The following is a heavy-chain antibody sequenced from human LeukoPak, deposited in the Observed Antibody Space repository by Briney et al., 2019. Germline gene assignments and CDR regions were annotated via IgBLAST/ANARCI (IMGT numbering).Heavy chain of an antibody. CDR1: GGSISSGGYY. V-gene: IGHV4-31*03. CDR3: ARGLMMDRVFDY. CDR2: IYYSGST. Sequence: SETLSLTCTVSGGSISSGGYYWSWIRQHPGKGLEWIGYIYYSGSTYYNPSLKSRVTISVDTSKSQFSLKLSSVTAADTAVYYCARGLMMDRVFDYWGQGTLVTVSS. J-gene: IGHJ4*02. D-gene: IGHD3-16*01.